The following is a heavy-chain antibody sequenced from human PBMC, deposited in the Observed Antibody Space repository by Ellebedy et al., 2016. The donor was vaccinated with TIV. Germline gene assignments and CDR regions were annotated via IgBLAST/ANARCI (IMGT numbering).Heavy chain of an antibody. CDR1: GFTFSSYG. CDR3: ARGLLTVYAIRGGIDY. V-gene: IGHV3-33*01. CDR2: IWYDGNNK. J-gene: IGHJ4*02. D-gene: IGHD2-8*01. Sequence: GESLKISCAASGFTFSSYGLHWVRQAPGKGLEWVAVIWYDGNNKYYADSVKGRFTISRDNSKNTLYLQMNSLRAEDTAVYYCARGLLTVYAIRGGIDYWGQGTLVTVSS.